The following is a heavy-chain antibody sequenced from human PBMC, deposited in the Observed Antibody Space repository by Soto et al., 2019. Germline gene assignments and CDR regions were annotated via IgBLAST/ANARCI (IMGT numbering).Heavy chain of an antibody. Sequence: QVQLQQWGAGLLKPSETLSLTCAVYGGFVSSGSYYWSCIRQPPGKGLEWIGEMSHSGGTHFNPSLKSRVTISVDTSKNQFSLNICSVTAADTALYYCARVERGTVTTVVDAFDIWGPGTMVTVSS. V-gene: IGHV4-34*01. D-gene: IGHD1-1*01. CDR3: ARVERGTVTTVVDAFDI. CDR1: GGFVSSGSYY. CDR2: MSHSGGT. J-gene: IGHJ3*02.